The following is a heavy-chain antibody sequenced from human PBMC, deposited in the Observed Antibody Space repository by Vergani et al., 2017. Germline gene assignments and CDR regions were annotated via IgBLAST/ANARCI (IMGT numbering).Heavy chain of an antibody. D-gene: IGHD1-26*01. CDR1: GFSFSTYA. V-gene: IGHV3-23*01. CDR2: LTGGGGST. CDR3: VKDAGSYENFFDS. J-gene: IGHJ4*02. Sequence: EVQLLESGGSLKQPGGSVRLSCAASGFSFSTYAMHWVRQAPGKGLELVSALTGGGGSTYNADSFKGRFIISRDNSRDTLYRQMNSLIHEDTATYYFVKDAGSYENFFDSWGQGTLVTVSS.